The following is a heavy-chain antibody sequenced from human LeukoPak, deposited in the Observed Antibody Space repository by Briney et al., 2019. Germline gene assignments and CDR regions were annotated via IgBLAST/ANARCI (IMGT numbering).Heavy chain of an antibody. CDR3: ARELYITGEQPPDY. D-gene: IGHD7-27*01. V-gene: IGHV3-74*01. CDR2: INSDGSDT. CDR1: GFTFSDYW. Sequence: GGSLRLSCAASGFTFSDYWMQWVRQAPGKGLVRVSRINSDGSDTTYADSVKGRFTISRDNAKNTLDLQMNSLRAEDTAVYYCARELYITGEQPPDYWGQGTLVTVSS. J-gene: IGHJ4*02.